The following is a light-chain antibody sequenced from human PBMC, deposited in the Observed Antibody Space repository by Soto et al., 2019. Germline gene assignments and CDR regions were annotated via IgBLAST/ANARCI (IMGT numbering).Light chain of an antibody. Sequence: QSALTQPASVSGSPGQSITISCTGTSSDVGSYNYVSWYQLHPGKAPKLMIYEVSNRPSGVSNRFSGSKSGDTASLTISGLQAEDEADYYCCSYAGSYTWVFGGGTQLTVL. CDR1: SSDVGSYNY. V-gene: IGLV2-14*01. J-gene: IGLJ3*02. CDR3: CSYAGSYTWV. CDR2: EVS.